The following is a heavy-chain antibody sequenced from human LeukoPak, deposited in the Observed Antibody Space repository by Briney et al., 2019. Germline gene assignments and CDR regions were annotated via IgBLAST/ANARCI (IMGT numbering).Heavy chain of an antibody. CDR1: GFTFSNYN. J-gene: IGHJ4*02. V-gene: IGHV3-21*01. CDR2: ISSSSSYI. Sequence: GGSLRLSCAASGFTFSNYNMNRVRQAPGKGLEWVSSISSSSSYIYYADSLKGRFTISRDNAKNSLYLQMNSLRAEDTAVYYCARAGGGSYSDYWGQGTLVTVSS. CDR3: ARAGGGSYSDY. D-gene: IGHD1-26*01.